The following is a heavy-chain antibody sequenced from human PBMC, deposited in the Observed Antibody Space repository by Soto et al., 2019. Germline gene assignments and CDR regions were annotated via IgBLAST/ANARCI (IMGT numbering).Heavy chain of an antibody. CDR2: IYHSGST. CDR1: GGSISSSNW. V-gene: IGHV4-4*02. Sequence: QVQLQESGPGLVKPSGTLSLTCAVSGGSISSSNWWSWVRQPPGKGREWMGEIYHSGSTNYNPSLKSRVTISVDKSKNQFSLKLSSVTAADTAVYYCARAKKLTGKAAVNSGMDVWGQGTTVTVSS. CDR3: ARAKKLTGKAAVNSGMDV. J-gene: IGHJ6*02. D-gene: IGHD6-13*01.